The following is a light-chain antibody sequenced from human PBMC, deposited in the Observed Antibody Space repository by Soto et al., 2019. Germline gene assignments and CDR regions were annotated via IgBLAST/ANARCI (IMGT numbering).Light chain of an antibody. V-gene: IGLV1-40*01. CDR1: GSNIGAGYD. J-gene: IGLJ3*02. CDR2: TNI. Sequence: QSVLTQPPSVSGAPGQRVTISCTGSGSNIGAGYDVHWYQHLPGTAPKLLIYTNINRPSGVPDRFSASKSGTSASLAITGRQAGDEADYYCQSYDSSLSGVVFGGGTKVTVL. CDR3: QSYDSSLSGVV.